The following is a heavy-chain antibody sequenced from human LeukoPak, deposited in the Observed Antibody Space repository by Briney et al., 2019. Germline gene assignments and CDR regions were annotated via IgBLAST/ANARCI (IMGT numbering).Heavy chain of an antibody. CDR2: INHSGST. CDR1: GGSFSGYY. D-gene: IGHD2-2*01. J-gene: IGHJ4*02. CDR3: ARGYRNIVVVPAAHFDY. Sequence: SETLSLTCAVYGGSFSGYYWSWIRQPPGKGLEWIGEINHSGSTNYNPSLKSRVTISVDTSKNQFSLKLSSVTAADTAVYYCARGYRNIVVVPAAHFDYWGQGTLVTVS. V-gene: IGHV4-34*01.